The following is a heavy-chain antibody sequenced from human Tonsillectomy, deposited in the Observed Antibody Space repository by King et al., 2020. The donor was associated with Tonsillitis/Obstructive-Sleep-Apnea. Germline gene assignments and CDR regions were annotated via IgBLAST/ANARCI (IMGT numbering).Heavy chain of an antibody. D-gene: IGHD3-22*01. V-gene: IGHV3-23*04. J-gene: IGHJ4*02. Sequence: VQLVESGGGLVQPGGSLRLSCAASGFTFSSYSMTWVRQAPGKGLEWVSGISGSGGSTNYEDSVKGRFTISRDNSKNTLYLQMNSMRAEDTAVYYCAKAEGITTAPIDYWGQGTLVTVSS. CDR2: ISGSGGST. CDR3: AKAEGITTAPIDY. CDR1: GFTFSSYS.